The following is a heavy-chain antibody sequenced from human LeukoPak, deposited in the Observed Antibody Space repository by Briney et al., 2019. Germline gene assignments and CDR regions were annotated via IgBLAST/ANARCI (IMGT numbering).Heavy chain of an antibody. CDR2: ISAYNVNT. CDR1: GYTFTNYG. CDR3: ARDQSVRLLQTSSTYFKHVFAI. D-gene: IGHD6-13*01. J-gene: IGHJ3*02. Sequence: ASVKVSCKTSGYTFTNYGISWVRQAPGLGLEWIGWISAYNVNTNYAQKVQGRVTMTTDTSTSTDYMELRSLRFDDTAVYYCARDQSVRLLQTSSTYFKHVFAIWGQGSMVTVSS. V-gene: IGHV1-18*01.